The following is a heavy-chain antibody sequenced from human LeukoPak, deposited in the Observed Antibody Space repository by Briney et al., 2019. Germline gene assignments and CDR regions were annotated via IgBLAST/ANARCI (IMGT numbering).Heavy chain of an antibody. CDR2: ISRSSSTI. CDR3: AKDWYFDL. J-gene: IGHJ2*01. Sequence: QPGGSMRLSCAASGFTFSTDSMNWVRQAPGKGLEWVSHISRSSSTIYYADSVRGRFTISRDNAKNSLFLQMNSLRAEDTAVYYCAKDWYFDLWGRGTLVTVSS. CDR1: GFTFSTDS. V-gene: IGHV3-48*04.